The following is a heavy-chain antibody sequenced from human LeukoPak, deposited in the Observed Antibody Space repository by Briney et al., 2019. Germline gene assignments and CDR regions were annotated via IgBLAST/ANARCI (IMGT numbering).Heavy chain of an antibody. Sequence: EASVKVSCKASGYTFTSYDINWVRQATGQGLEWMGWMNPNSGNTGYAQKFQGRVTMTRNTSISTAYMELSSLRSEDTAVYYCARGRRRYCSSTCCSYYYYMDVWGKGTTVTVSS. J-gene: IGHJ6*03. CDR1: GYTFTSYD. CDR3: ARGRRRYCSSTCCSYYYYMDV. V-gene: IGHV1-8*01. CDR2: MNPNSGNT. D-gene: IGHD2-2*01.